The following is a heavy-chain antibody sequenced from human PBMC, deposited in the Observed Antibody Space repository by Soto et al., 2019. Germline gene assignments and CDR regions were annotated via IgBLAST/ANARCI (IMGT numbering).Heavy chain of an antibody. D-gene: IGHD1-26*01. CDR2: ISYDGSNT. CDR1: GFPFSSYV. Sequence: VQLLESGGGLVQRGGSLRLSCAASGFPFSSYVMSWVRQAPGKGLEWVALISYDGSNTYYADSVKGRFTISRDNSKDTLFLQMTGLRREDTAVYYCAKGAGDRLSLGMDVWGQGTTVTVSS. J-gene: IGHJ6*02. V-gene: IGHV3-30*18. CDR3: AKGAGDRLSLGMDV.